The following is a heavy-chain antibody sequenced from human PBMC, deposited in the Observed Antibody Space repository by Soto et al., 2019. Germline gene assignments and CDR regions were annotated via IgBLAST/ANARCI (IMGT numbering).Heavy chain of an antibody. CDR2: ISGSGGST. V-gene: IGHV3-23*01. CDR3: AKDRLEYSSSSGGVFYYYYYGMDV. CDR1: GFTFSSYA. Sequence: PGGSLRLSCAASGFTFSSYAMSWVRQAPGKGLEWVSAISGSGGSTYYAVSVKGRFTISRDNSKNTLYLQMNSLRAEDTAVYYCAKDRLEYSSSSGGVFYYYYYGMDVWGQGSTVTV. D-gene: IGHD6-6*01. J-gene: IGHJ6*02.